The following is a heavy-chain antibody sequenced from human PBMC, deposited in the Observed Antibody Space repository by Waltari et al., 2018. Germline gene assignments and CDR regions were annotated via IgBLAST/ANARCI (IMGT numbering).Heavy chain of an antibody. V-gene: IGHV4-59*11. CDR3: ARLPRSSGAFDI. J-gene: IGHJ3*02. D-gene: IGHD6-6*01. CDR2: IYYSGST. CDR1: GGSISSHY. Sequence: QGQLQESGPGLVKPSETLSLTCTVSGGSISSHYWSWIRQPPGKGLEWIGYIYYSGSTNYNPSLKSRVTISVDTSKNQFSLKLTSVTAADTAVYYCARLPRSSGAFDIWGQGTMVTVSS.